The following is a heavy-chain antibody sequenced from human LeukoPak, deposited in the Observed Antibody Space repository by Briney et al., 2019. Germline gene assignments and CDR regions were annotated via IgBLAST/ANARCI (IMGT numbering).Heavy chain of an antibody. Sequence: ASVTVSCTASGYTFTSYDVNWVRQATGQGLEWVGWMNPNSGNTGYAQKFQGRVTMTRDTSISTAYMELNSLTSEDTAVYYCARNNYGGHDAFDIWGQGTLVTVSS. CDR3: ARNNYGGHDAFDI. CDR2: MNPNSGNT. D-gene: IGHD4-11*01. V-gene: IGHV1-8*01. J-gene: IGHJ3*02. CDR1: GYTFTSYD.